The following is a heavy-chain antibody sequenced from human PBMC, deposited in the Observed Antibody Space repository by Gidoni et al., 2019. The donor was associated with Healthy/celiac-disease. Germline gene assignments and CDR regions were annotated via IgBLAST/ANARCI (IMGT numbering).Heavy chain of an antibody. V-gene: IGHV3-21*01. J-gene: IGHJ4*02. CDR2: ISSSSSYI. CDR3: ARGAGNIVVVPAAIL. D-gene: IGHD2-2*01. CDR1: GFTFSSYI. Sequence: EVQLVESGGGLVKPGGSLRLSCEASGFTFSSYIMHWCRQAPGKGLEWVSSISSSSSYIYYAESVKGRFTISRDNAKNSLYLQMNSLRAEDTAVYYCARGAGNIVVVPAAILWGQGTLVTVSS.